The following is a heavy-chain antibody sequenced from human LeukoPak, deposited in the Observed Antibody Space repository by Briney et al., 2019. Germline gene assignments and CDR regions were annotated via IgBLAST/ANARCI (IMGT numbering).Heavy chain of an antibody. Sequence: SETLSLTCTVSGGSISSSSYYWSWIRQPPGKGLEWIGSIYYSGSTYYNPSLKSRVTISVDTSKNQFSLKLSSVTAADTAVYYCALSAAYYYFDYWGQGTLVTVSS. CDR2: IYYSGST. V-gene: IGHV4-39*01. J-gene: IGHJ4*02. CDR1: GGSISSSSYY. D-gene: IGHD6-13*01. CDR3: ALSAAYYYFDY.